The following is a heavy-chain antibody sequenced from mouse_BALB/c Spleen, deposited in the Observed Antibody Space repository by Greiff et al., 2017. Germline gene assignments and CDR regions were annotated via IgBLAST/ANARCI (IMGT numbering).Heavy chain of an antibody. J-gene: IGHJ3*01. CDR1: GYTFTSYW. Sequence: DLVKPGASVKLSCKASGYTFTSYWINWIKQRPGQGLEWIGRIAPGSGSTYYNEMFKGKATLTVDTSSSTAYIQLSSLSSEDSAVYFCECGYDCFAYWRRETLVTV. CDR2: IAPGSGST. V-gene: IGHV1S41*01. D-gene: IGHD2-2*01. CDR3: ECGYDCFAY.